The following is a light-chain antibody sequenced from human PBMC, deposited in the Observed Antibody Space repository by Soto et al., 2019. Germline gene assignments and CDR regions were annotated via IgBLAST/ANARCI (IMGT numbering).Light chain of an antibody. CDR1: SSNIGAGYD. Sequence: QSVLTQPPSVSGAPGQGVTISCTGSSSNIGAGYDVHWYQQLPGAAPKLLIFGNDNRPSGVPGRFSGSRSGTSASLAITGLQAEDEADYYCQSYDRSLSGSVFGAGTKLTVL. CDR2: GND. J-gene: IGLJ1*01. CDR3: QSYDRSLSGSV. V-gene: IGLV1-40*01.